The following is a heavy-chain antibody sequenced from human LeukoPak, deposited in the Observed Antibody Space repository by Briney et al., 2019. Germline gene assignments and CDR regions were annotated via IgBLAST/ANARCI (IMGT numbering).Heavy chain of an antibody. D-gene: IGHD3-22*01. Sequence: PAGSLRLSCAASGFTSSSYSMNWFRQAPGEGVEWVSSIINSSSYIYYADSVKGRFTISRDNAKNSLYLQLNSLRAEDTAVYYCARVLGGYYYDSSGSDAFDIWGQGTMVTVSS. J-gene: IGHJ3*02. CDR2: IINSSSYI. CDR1: GFTSSSYS. CDR3: ARVLGGYYYDSSGSDAFDI. V-gene: IGHV3-21*01.